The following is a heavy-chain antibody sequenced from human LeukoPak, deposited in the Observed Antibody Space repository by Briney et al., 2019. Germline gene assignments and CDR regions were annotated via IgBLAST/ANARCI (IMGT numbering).Heavy chain of an antibody. V-gene: IGHV3-30*18. Sequence: PGRSLRLSCAASGFTFSSYGMHWVRQAPGKGLEWLAVISYDGSNQYYADSVKGRFTISRDNSKNTLYLQMNSLRAEDTAVYYCAKDMVPQWLVRDYYYYGMDVWGQGTTVTVSS. D-gene: IGHD6-19*01. CDR3: AKDMVPQWLVRDYYYYGMDV. J-gene: IGHJ6*02. CDR2: ISYDGSNQ. CDR1: GFTFSSYG.